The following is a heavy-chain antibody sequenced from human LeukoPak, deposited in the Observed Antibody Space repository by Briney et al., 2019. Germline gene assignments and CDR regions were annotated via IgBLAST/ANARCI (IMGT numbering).Heavy chain of an antibody. J-gene: IGHJ4*02. Sequence: GASVKVSCKASGGTFSSYAISWVRQAPGQGLEWMGGIIPILATTSYAQKFQGRVTITADESTNTAYMELSSLRSGDTAIYYCARDSPRISDVWSWGQGTLVTVSP. D-gene: IGHD3-3*02. CDR3: ARDSPRISDVWS. V-gene: IGHV1-69*13. CDR2: IIPILATT. CDR1: GGTFSSYA.